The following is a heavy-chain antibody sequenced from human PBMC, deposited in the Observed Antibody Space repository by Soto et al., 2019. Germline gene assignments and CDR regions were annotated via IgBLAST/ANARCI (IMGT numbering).Heavy chain of an antibody. Sequence: QVQLVQSGAEVKKPGSSVKVSCKASGGTFSSYAISWVRQAPGQGLEWMGGIIPIFGTANYAQKFQGRVTITAEESTSTAYMELSSLRSEDTAVYYCAGYYDSSVYSYKCYYYYYGMDVWGQGTTVTGSS. D-gene: IGHD3-22*01. J-gene: IGHJ6*02. V-gene: IGHV1-69*01. CDR3: AGYYDSSVYSYKCYYYYYGMDV. CDR2: IIPIFGTA. CDR1: GGTFSSYA.